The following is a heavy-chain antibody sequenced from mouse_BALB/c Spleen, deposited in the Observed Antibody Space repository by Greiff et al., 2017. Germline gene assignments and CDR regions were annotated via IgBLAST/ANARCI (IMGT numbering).Heavy chain of an antibody. D-gene: IGHD1-2*01. CDR3: ARDSTATYYFDY. CDR2: ISYDGSN. J-gene: IGHJ2*01. CDR1: GYSITSGYY. V-gene: IGHV3-6*02. Sequence: EVQLQESGPGLVKPSQSLSLTCSVTGYSITSGYYWNWIRQFPGNKLEWMGYISYDGSNNYNPSLKNRISNTRDTSKNQFFLKLNSVTTEDTATYYCARDSTATYYFDYWGQGTTLTVSS.